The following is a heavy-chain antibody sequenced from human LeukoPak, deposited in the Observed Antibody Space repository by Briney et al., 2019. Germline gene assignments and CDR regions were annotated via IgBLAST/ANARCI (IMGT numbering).Heavy chain of an antibody. CDR2: IYYSGST. V-gene: IGHV4-59*01. CDR1: GGSISSYY. J-gene: IGHJ3*02. D-gene: IGHD2-21*02. Sequence: SETLSLTCTVSGGSISSYYWSWIRQPPGKGLEWIGYIYYSGSTNYNPSLKSRVTISVDTSKNPFSLKLSSVTAADTAVYYCARDFTIAASTDCGGDCYRPYDAFDIWGQGTMVTVSS. CDR3: ARDFTIAASTDCGGDCYRPYDAFDI.